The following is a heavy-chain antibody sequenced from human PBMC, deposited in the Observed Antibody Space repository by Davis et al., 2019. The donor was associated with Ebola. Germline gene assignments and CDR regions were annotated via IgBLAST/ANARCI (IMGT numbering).Heavy chain of an antibody. D-gene: IGHD3-22*01. J-gene: IGHJ3*02. CDR1: GFTFSSYT. CDR2: ISHDGGNQYYAASSNQ. CDR3: ARDATYYFDSSGYYIAPNDAFDI. Sequence: GGSLRLSCAASGFTFSSYTMHWVRQAPGKGLEWVALISHDGGNQYYAASSNQYYADSVKGRFTISRDNSKNTLYLQLNSLRAEDTAVYYCARDATYYFDSSGYYIAPNDAFDIWGQGTMVTVSS. V-gene: IGHV3-30*04.